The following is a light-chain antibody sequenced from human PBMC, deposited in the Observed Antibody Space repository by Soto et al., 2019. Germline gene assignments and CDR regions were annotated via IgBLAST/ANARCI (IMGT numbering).Light chain of an antibody. CDR1: QGISNY. CDR3: QKYNSAPLT. Sequence: DIQMTQSPSSLSASVGDRVSITCRASQGISNYLAWYQQKPGKVTKLLIYAASTLQSGVSSRFSGSGYGTDFTLTISNLQPEDVATYYCQKYNSAPLTFGGGTKVEIK. CDR2: AAS. J-gene: IGKJ4*01. V-gene: IGKV1-27*01.